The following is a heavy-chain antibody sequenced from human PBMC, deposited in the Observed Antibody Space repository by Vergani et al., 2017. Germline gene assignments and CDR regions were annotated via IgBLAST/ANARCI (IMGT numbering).Heavy chain of an antibody. V-gene: IGHV4-39*01. CDR3: ARHKEQLVPGNYYYYYYMDV. CDR2: IYYSGST. Sequence: QLQLQESGPGLVKPSETLSLTCTVSGGSISNSSYYWGWIRQPPGQGLEWIATIYYSGSTYYNPSLKSRVTISVDTSKNQFSLKLNSGTAADTAVYYCARHKEQLVPGNYYYYYYMDVWGKGTTVTVSS. J-gene: IGHJ6*03. CDR1: GGSISNSSYY. D-gene: IGHD6-13*01.